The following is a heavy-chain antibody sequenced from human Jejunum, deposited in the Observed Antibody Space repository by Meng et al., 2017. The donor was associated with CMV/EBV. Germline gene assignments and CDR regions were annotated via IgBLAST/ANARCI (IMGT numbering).Heavy chain of an antibody. J-gene: IGHJ6*02. V-gene: IGHV1-18*01. CDR3: ARDGRFLDWLLVDPQFFGLDV. CDR1: G. CDR2: ISAKNGKI. Sequence: GISWVRQAPGQGLEWMGWISAKNGKINYAQKFQGRVTMTTDSPTSTTYMALRGLRSDDTAAYYCARDGRFLDWLLVDPQFFGLDVWGQGTTVTVSS. D-gene: IGHD3/OR15-3a*01.